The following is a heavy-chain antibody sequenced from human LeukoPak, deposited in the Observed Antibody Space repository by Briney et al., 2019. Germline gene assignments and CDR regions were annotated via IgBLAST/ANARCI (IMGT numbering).Heavy chain of an antibody. J-gene: IGHJ5*02. V-gene: IGHV3-73*01. CDR2: IRSKPNNYAT. CDR3: TILYGDTALNWFDP. D-gene: IGHD4-17*01. CDR1: GFTFSDSA. Sequence: GGSLRLSCAASGFTFSDSALHWVRQASGKGLEWVGRIRSKPNNYATAYAPSVKGRFTISRDDSKNTAYLRMNSLKTEDTALYYCTILYGDTALNWFDPWGPGTLVIVSS.